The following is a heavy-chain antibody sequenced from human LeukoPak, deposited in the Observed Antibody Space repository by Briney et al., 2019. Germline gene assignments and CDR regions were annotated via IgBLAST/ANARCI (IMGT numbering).Heavy chain of an antibody. V-gene: IGHV3-7*01. J-gene: IGHJ4*02. D-gene: IGHD2-2*01. Sequence: GGSLRLSCAASGSTFSSYWMSWVRQAPGKGLEWVANIKQDASEKYYVDSVKGRFTISRDNAKNSLYLQMNSLRAEDTAVYYCASGPIVVVPAATYYFDYWGQGTLVTVSS. CDR2: IKQDASEK. CDR1: GSTFSSYW. CDR3: ASGPIVVVPAATYYFDY.